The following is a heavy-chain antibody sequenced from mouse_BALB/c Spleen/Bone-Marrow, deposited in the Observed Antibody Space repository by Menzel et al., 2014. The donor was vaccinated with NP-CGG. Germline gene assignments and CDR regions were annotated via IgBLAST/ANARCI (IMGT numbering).Heavy chain of an antibody. D-gene: IGHD1-1*01. Sequence: EVHLVESGPELVKPGASVKISCKASGYSFTGYFMNWVKQSHGKSLEWIGRINPYNGDTFYNQKFKGKATLTVDKSSSTAHMELLSLTSEDLSTVYYCGRGAYYYGSSYYFDYWGQGTTLTVSS. V-gene: IGHV1-37*01. CDR3: GRGAYYYGSSYYFDY. CDR2: INPYNGDT. CDR1: GYSFTGYF. J-gene: IGHJ2*01.